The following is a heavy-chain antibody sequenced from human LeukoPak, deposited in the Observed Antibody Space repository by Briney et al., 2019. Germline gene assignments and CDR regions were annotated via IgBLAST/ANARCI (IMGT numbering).Heavy chain of an antibody. V-gene: IGHV3-21*01. CDR3: ARDPMPPLGYYYGMDV. CDR1: GFTFSSYS. Sequence: GGSLRLSCAASGFTFSSYSMTWVRQAPGKGLEWVSSISSSSSYIYYADSVKGRFTISRDNAKNSLYLQMNSLRAEDTAVYYCARDPMPPLGYYYGMDVWGQGTTVTVSS. CDR2: ISSSSSYI. D-gene: IGHD2-2*01. J-gene: IGHJ6*02.